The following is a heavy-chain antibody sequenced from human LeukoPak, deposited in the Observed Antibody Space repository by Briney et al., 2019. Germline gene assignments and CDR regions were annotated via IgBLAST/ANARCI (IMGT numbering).Heavy chain of an antibody. CDR2: IKQDGSEK. CDR1: GFTFSSYW. V-gene: IGHV3-7*01. D-gene: IGHD3-3*01. Sequence: GGSLRLSCAASGFTFSSYWMSWVRQAPGKGLEWVANIKQDGSEKYYVDSVKGRFTISRDNAKNSLCLQMNSLRAEDTAVYYCAGQTYYDFWSGYLGAFDIWGQGTMVTVSS. CDR3: AGQTYYDFWSGYLGAFDI. J-gene: IGHJ3*02.